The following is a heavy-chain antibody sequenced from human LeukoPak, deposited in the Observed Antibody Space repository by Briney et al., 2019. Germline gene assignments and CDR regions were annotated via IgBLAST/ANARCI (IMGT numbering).Heavy chain of an antibody. CDR3: ARGQSDIVVVVAGGWFDP. CDR2: INPSGDST. Sequence: ASVNLSCTASGYSFTNYYMHWVRQAPGQGLEWMGIINPSGDSTSYEQKFQGRVTMTRDTSTSTVYMELSSLRSDDTAVYYCARGQSDIVVVVAGGWFDPWGQGTLVTVSS. CDR1: GYSFTNYY. V-gene: IGHV1-46*01. J-gene: IGHJ5*02. D-gene: IGHD2-15*01.